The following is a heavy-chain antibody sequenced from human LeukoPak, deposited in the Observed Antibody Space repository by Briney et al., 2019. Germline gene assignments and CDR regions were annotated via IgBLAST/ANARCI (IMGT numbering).Heavy chain of an antibody. CDR1: GFTFSSYA. CDR3: ARVGGGPRPTDDIVVVPAAIEDYYYMDV. Sequence: GGSLRLSCAASGFTFSSYAMHWVRQAPGKGLEWVAVISYDGSNKYYADSVKGRFTISRDNSKNTLYLQMNSLRAEDTAVYYCARVGGGPRPTDDIVVVPAAIEDYYYMDVWGKGTTVTVSS. D-gene: IGHD2-2*01. V-gene: IGHV3-30-3*01. J-gene: IGHJ6*03. CDR2: ISYDGSNK.